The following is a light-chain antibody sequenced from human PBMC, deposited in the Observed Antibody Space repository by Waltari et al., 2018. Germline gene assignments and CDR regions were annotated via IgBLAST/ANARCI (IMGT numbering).Light chain of an antibody. Sequence: DIQMTQSPSTLSASVGDRVTITCRASQSVNRWLAWYQQKPGKAPKLLISKASALQNAVAPRFSGGGSGPEFTLTISNLQPDDSSTYYCQQYEAFPGTFGQGTKVEIK. CDR2: KAS. V-gene: IGKV1-5*03. J-gene: IGKJ1*01. CDR3: QQYEAFPGT. CDR1: QSVNRW.